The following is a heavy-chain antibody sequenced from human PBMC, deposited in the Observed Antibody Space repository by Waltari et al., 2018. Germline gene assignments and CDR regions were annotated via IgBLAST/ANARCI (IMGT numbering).Heavy chain of an antibody. CDR1: GVTSHDYA. CDR3: TKDLSPGGADV. Sequence: EVQLVESGGDWVQPGRSLRLSCAASGVTSHDYAMHWVRHRPGKGLEWISGMYWNSDKIDYADSVKGRFTTSRDNAKGSLYLQMNSLRAEDTALYYCTKDLSPGGADVWGQGTTVTVSS. J-gene: IGHJ6*02. CDR2: MYWNSDKI. V-gene: IGHV3-9*02. D-gene: IGHD3-10*02.